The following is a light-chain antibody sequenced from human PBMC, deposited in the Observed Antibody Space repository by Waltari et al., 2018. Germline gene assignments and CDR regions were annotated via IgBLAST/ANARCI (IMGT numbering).Light chain of an antibody. J-gene: IGKJ1*01. CDR1: QRVLYSPNDKNS. CDR3: HQYSTTPWT. V-gene: IGKV4-1*01. Sequence: DFVMTQSPDFLAVSLGERATINCKSSQRVLYSPNDKNSLAWYQQKPGLPPKLLIYWASTRESGVPDRFSGSGSGTDFTLTISSLQAEDVAVYYCHQYSTTPWTFGQGTKVEI. CDR2: WAS.